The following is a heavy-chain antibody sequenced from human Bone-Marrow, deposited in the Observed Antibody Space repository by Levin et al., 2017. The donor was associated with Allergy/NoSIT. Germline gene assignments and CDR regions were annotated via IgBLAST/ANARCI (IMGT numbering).Heavy chain of an antibody. CDR1: GGSISSYY. CDR2: IYYSGST. Sequence: SETLSLTCTVSGGSISSYYWSWIRQPPGKGLEWIGYIYYSGSTNYNPSLKSRVTISVDTSKNQFSLKLSSVTAADTAVYYCARRASWTAMEDYWGQGTLVTVSS. V-gene: IGHV4-59*01. D-gene: IGHD2-21*02. J-gene: IGHJ4*02. CDR3: ARRASWTAMEDY.